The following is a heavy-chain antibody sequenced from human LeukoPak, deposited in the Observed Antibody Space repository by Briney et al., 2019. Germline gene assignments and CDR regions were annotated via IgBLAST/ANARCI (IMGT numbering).Heavy chain of an antibody. J-gene: IGHJ4*02. D-gene: IGHD3-10*01. CDR3: ARAGITMVRGAPDYFFDY. Sequence: EASVKVSCKASGYTFTSYYMHWVRQAPGQGLEWMGIINPSGGSTSYAQKLQGRVTMTRDTSTSTVYMELSSLRSEDTAVYYCARAGITMVRGAPDYFFDYWGQGTLVTVSS. CDR1: GYTFTSYY. V-gene: IGHV1-46*01. CDR2: INPSGGST.